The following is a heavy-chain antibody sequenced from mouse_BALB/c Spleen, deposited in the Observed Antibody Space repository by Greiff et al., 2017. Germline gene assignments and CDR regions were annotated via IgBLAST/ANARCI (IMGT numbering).Heavy chain of an antibody. V-gene: IGHV1-80*01. D-gene: IGHD2-4*01. Sequence: QVHVKQSGAELVRPGSSVKISCKASGYAFSSYWMNWVKQRPGQGLEWIGQIYPGDGDTNYNGKFKGKATLTADKSSSTAYMQLSSLTSEDSAVYFCASYDYDEDYYAMDYWGQGTSVTVSS. CDR2: IYPGDGDT. CDR3: ASYDYDEDYYAMDY. J-gene: IGHJ4*01. CDR1: GYAFSSYW.